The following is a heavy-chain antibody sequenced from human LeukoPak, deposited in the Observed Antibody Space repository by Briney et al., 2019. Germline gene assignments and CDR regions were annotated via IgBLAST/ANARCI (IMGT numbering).Heavy chain of an antibody. D-gene: IGHD4-23*01. V-gene: IGHV4-59*12. CDR1: GGSISSYY. Sequence: SETLSLTCTVSGGSISSYYSTWIRQSPGKGLEWLAYVYSSGSTNYNASLYSRVTISLDTSKNQFSLKLSSVTGADTAVYFCARSGTRSGGAFDIWGQGTMVTVSS. J-gene: IGHJ3*02. CDR3: ARSGTRSGGAFDI. CDR2: VYSSGST.